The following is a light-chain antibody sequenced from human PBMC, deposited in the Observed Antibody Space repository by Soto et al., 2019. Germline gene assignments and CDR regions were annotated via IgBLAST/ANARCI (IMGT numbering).Light chain of an antibody. J-gene: IGKJ1*01. CDR3: QQYSTSYRT. Sequence: DMQMTQSPSTLSASVGDRVTITCRASRSISSWLAWYQQKPGKAPKLLIYKASSLESGVPSRFSGSGSGTEFTFTISSLQPDDFATYYCQQYSTSYRTFGQGTRVEIK. V-gene: IGKV1-5*03. CDR1: RSISSW. CDR2: KAS.